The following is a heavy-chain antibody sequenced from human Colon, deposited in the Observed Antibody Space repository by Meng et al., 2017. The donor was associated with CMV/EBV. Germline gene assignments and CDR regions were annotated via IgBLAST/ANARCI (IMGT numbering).Heavy chain of an antibody. CDR2: LSGSLTII. D-gene: IGHD1-14*01. Sequence: GESLKISCEASGFSFSSYSMNWVRQAPGKGLEWVAYLSGSLTIIDYADSVKGRFTISRDNAKNSLYLQMNSLRAEDTAVYYCVRENLPPRRLDVWGQGTTVTVSS. CDR1: GFSFSSYS. J-gene: IGHJ6*02. CDR3: VRENLPPRRLDV. V-gene: IGHV3-48*04.